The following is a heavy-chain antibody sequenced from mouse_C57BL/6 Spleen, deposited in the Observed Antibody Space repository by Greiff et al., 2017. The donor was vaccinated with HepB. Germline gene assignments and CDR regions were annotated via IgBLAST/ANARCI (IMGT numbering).Heavy chain of an antibody. Sequence: EVKLQESVAELVRPGASVKLSCTASGFNIKNTYMHWVKQRPEQGLEWIGRIDPANGNTKYAPKFQGKATITADTSSNTAYLQLSSLTSEDTAIYYCASEGSVYYGNYVWYFDVWGTGTTVTVSS. V-gene: IGHV14-3*01. D-gene: IGHD2-1*01. CDR1: GFNIKNTY. CDR3: ASEGSVYYGNYVWYFDV. J-gene: IGHJ1*03. CDR2: IDPANGNT.